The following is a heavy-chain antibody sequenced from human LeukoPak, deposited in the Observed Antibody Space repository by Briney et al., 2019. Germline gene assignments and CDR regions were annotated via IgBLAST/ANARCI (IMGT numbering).Heavy chain of an antibody. J-gene: IGHJ4*02. Sequence: GESLKISCKGSGYSFTSYWIGWVRQMPGKGLEWMGIIYPGDSDTRYSPSFQGQVTISADKSISTAYLQWSSLKASDTAMYYCARPSGDHYYDSSGYYYVGYWGQGTLVTVSS. V-gene: IGHV5-51*01. CDR2: IYPGDSDT. CDR1: GYSFTSYW. D-gene: IGHD3-22*01. CDR3: ARPSGDHYYDSSGYYYVGY.